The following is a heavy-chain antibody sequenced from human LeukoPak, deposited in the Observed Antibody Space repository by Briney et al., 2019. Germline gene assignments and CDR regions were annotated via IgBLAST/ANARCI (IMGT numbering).Heavy chain of an antibody. Sequence: SQTLSLTCTVSGGSISSGSYYWSWIRQPAGKGLEWIGRIYTSGSTNYNPSLKSRVTISVDTSKNQFSLKLSSVTAADTAMYYCARDSCSGGSCYSSWFDPWGQGTLVTVSS. CDR2: IYTSGST. J-gene: IGHJ5*02. V-gene: IGHV4-61*02. CDR1: GGSISSGSYY. CDR3: ARDSCSGGSCYSSWFDP. D-gene: IGHD2-15*01.